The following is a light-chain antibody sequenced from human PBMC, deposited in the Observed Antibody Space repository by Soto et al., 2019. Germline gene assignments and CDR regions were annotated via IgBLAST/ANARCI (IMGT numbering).Light chain of an antibody. J-gene: IGKJ2*01. V-gene: IGKV3-20*01. CDR3: HQFGISPYT. CDR1: QSVSSAY. CDR2: GAS. Sequence: EIVLTQSPGTLSSSPGERATLSCRASQSVSSAYILWFQQKPGQAPRLLIYGASYRAAGIPDRFGGSGSGTDFTLAISRLETEDFGVYYCHQFGISPYTFGQGTKLEIK.